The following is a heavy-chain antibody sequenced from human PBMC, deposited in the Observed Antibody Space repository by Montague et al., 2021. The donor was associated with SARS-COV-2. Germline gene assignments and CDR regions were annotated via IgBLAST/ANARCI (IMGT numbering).Heavy chain of an antibody. J-gene: IGHJ6*02. Sequence: LVKPTQTLTLTCTFSGFSLNAPEVAVGWIRQPPGKGLEWIGSIYYSGSTYYNPSLKSRVTISVDTSKNQFSLKLSSVTAADTAVYYCARQDDILTGYYYYGMDVWGQGTTVTVSS. V-gene: IGHV4-39*01. CDR3: ARQDDILTGYYYYGMDV. CDR1: GFSLNAPEVA. CDR2: IYYSGST. D-gene: IGHD3-9*01.